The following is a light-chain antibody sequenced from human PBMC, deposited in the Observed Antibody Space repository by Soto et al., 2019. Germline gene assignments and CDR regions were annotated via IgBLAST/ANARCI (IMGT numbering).Light chain of an antibody. CDR2: NTS. V-gene: IGLV7-43*01. CDR3: LLYYGGAQV. CDR1: TGAVTSGYY. Sequence: QTVVTQEPSLTVSPGGTVTLTCASSTGAVTSGYYPNWFQQKPGQAPRALIYNTSNKHSWTPARFSGSLLGGKAALTLSGVQPEDEAEYCCLLYYGGAQVFGGGTKLTVL. J-gene: IGLJ2*01.